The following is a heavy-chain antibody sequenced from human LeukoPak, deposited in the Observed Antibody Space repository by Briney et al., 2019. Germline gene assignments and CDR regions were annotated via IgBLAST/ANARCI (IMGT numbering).Heavy chain of an antibody. D-gene: IGHD3-22*01. CDR3: ARRGYYYDSSGYYSYEGRDY. Sequence: PGGSLRLSRAASGFTFNTYSMNWVRQAPGKGLEWVSFISSSSSYIDYADSVKGRFTISRDNTKNSLFLQMNNVRAEDTAVYYCARRGYYYDSSGYYSYEGRDYWGQGTVVTVSS. CDR1: GFTFNTYS. V-gene: IGHV3-21*01. J-gene: IGHJ4*02. CDR2: ISSSSSYI.